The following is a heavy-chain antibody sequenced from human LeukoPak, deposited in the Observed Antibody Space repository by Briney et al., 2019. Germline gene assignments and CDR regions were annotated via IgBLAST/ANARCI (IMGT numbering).Heavy chain of an antibody. Sequence: SETLSLTCTVSGGSISSHYWSWIRQPPGKGLEWIGYISNSGSTNYNPSLKSRVTISLDTSKYQFSLKLSSVTAADTAVYYCARGQVIGSGAFDIWGQGTILTVSS. CDR3: ARGQVIGSGAFDI. V-gene: IGHV4-59*11. CDR1: GGSISSHY. CDR2: ISNSGST. J-gene: IGHJ3*02. D-gene: IGHD2/OR15-2a*01.